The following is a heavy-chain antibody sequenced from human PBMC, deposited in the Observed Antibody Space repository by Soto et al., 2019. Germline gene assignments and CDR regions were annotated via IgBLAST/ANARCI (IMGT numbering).Heavy chain of an antibody. D-gene: IGHD5-18*01. CDR3: ARRAAGGYSYGGRNGGFDY. CDR1: GGSFSGYY. CDR2: INHSGST. V-gene: IGHV4-34*01. Sequence: PSETLSLTCAVYGGSFSGYYWSWIRQPPGKGLEWIGEINHSGSTNYNPSLKSRVTISVDTSKNQFSLKLSSVTAADTAVYYCARRAAGGYSYGGRNGGFDYWGQGTLVTVS. J-gene: IGHJ4*02.